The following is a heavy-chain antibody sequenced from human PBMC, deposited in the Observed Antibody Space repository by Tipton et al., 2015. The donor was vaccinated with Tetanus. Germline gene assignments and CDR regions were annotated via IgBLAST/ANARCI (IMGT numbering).Heavy chain of an antibody. V-gene: IGHV4-31*03. CDR3: ARVLRYSTSGGWDDAFDI. CDR2: IYHTGAA. J-gene: IGHJ3*02. D-gene: IGHD2-15*01. Sequence: TLSLTCTVSGGSIRSGDHQWNWIRRLPGKGLEWIGYIYHTGAAHYNPSLKSRVTLSVDMSKNQFFLKMISMTAADTAVYFCARVLRYSTSGGWDDAFDIWGQGTRVTVSS. CDR1: GGSIRSGDHQ.